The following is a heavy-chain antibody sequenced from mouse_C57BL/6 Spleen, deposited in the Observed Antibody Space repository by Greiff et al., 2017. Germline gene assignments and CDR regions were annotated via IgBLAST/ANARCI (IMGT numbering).Heavy chain of an antibody. V-gene: IGHV1-82*01. CDR2: IYPGDGDT. J-gene: IGHJ2*01. CDR3: ARPGDEGAYFDY. D-gene: IGHD3-1*01. Sequence: QVQLQQSGPELVKPGASVKISCKASGYAFSSSWMNWVKQRPGKGLEWIGRIYPGDGDTNYNGKFKGKATLTADKSSSTAYMQLSSLTSEDSAVYFCARPGDEGAYFDYWRQGTTLTVSS. CDR1: GYAFSSSW.